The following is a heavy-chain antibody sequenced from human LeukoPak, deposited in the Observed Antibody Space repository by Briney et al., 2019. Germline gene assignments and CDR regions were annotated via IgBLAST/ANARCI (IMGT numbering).Heavy chain of an antibody. V-gene: IGHV3-74*01. CDR1: GFTFSSYW. D-gene: IGHD1-26*01. CDR3: ARVIGWDEPFDL. CDR2: IHPDGKNT. Sequence: PGGSLRLSCAASGFTFSSYWMDWVRRAPGKGLVWVSRIHPDGKNTAYADSVKGRFTISRDNARNTLFLQMNSLRAEDAAVYYCARVIGWDEPFDLWGQGTMVTVSS. J-gene: IGHJ3*01.